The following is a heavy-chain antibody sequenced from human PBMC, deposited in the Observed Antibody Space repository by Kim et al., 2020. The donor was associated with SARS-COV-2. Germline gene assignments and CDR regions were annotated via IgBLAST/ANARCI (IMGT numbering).Heavy chain of an antibody. Sequence: GGSLRLSCAASGFTFSNAWMSWVRQAPGKGLEWVGRIKSKTDGGTTDYAAPVKGRFTISRDDSKNTLYLQMNSLKTEDTAVYYCTLGMVRGVYYYYYGMDVWGQGTTVTVSS. CDR2: IKSKTDGGTT. D-gene: IGHD3-10*01. J-gene: IGHJ6*02. V-gene: IGHV3-15*01. CDR1: GFTFSNAW. CDR3: TLGMVRGVYYYYYGMDV.